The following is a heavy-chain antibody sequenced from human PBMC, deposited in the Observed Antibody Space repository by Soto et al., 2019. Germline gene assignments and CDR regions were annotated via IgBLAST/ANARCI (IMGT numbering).Heavy chain of an antibody. Sequence: SETLSLTCTVSCGSISSGGYYWSWIRQHPGKGLEWIGYIYYSGSTYYNPSLKSRVTISVDTSKNQFSLKLSSVTAADTAVYYCARVPKFDWLPYYFDYWGQGTLVTVSS. CDR3: ARVPKFDWLPYYFDY. CDR1: CGSISSGGYY. J-gene: IGHJ4*02. V-gene: IGHV4-31*03. CDR2: IYYSGST. D-gene: IGHD3-9*01.